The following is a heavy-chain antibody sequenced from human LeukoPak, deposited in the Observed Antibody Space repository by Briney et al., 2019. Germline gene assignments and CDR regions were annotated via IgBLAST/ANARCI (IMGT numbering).Heavy chain of an antibody. J-gene: IGHJ5*02. Sequence: SETLSLTCVVYGGSFSGYYWTWIRQPPGKGLEWIGEIHDSGSTNYKPSLKSRVTISVDSSKNQFSLTVSSVTAADTAVYYCARVRGYSSTTRRRDWFDPWGQGTQVTVSS. V-gene: IGHV4-34*01. D-gene: IGHD6-13*01. CDR2: IHDSGST. CDR3: ARVRGYSSTTRRRDWFDP. CDR1: GGSFSGYY.